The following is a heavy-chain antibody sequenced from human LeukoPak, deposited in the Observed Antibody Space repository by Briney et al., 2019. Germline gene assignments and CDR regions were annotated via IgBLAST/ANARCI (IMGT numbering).Heavy chain of an antibody. J-gene: IGHJ4*02. Sequence: ASVKVSCKASGGTFSSYAISWVRQAPGQGLEWMGGIIPIFGTANYAQKFQGRVTITADKSTSTAYMELSSLRSEDTAVYYCARGAANSGYTAHYWGQGTLVTVSS. D-gene: IGHD3-22*01. V-gene: IGHV1-69*06. CDR1: GGTFSSYA. CDR3: ARGAANSGYTAHY. CDR2: IIPIFGTA.